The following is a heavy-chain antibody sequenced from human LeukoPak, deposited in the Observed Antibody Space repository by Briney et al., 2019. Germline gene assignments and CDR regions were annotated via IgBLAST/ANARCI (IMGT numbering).Heavy chain of an antibody. CDR1: GFTFSSYA. V-gene: IGHV3-23*01. CDR2: ISGSGGST. D-gene: IGHD6-13*01. Sequence: GGSLRLSCAASGFTFSSYAMSWVRQAPGKGLEWVSAISGSGGSTYYADSVKGRFTISRDNSKNTLYLQMNSLRAEDTAVYYCEKENHRSSWQYYYYYYYMDVWGKGTTVTVSS. J-gene: IGHJ6*03. CDR3: EKENHRSSWQYYYYYYYMDV.